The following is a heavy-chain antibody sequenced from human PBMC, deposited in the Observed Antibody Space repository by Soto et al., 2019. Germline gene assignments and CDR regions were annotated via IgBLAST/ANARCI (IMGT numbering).Heavy chain of an antibody. J-gene: IGHJ4*02. Sequence: PGTLSLTYAVYGGSFSGFYWSWIREPPGKGLEWIGEINHSGSTNYNPSLKSRLTISVDTSKNQFYMNLSSVTAAETAVYYCARVPRRRLNGGRYGSGWRIDYWGQGTLATV. CDR1: GGSFSGFY. CDR3: ARVPRRRLNGGRYGSGWRIDY. CDR2: INHSGST. V-gene: IGHV4-34*01. D-gene: IGHD6-19*01.